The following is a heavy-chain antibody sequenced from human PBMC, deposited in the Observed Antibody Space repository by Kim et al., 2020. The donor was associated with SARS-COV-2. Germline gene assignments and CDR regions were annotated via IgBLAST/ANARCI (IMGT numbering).Heavy chain of an antibody. CDR3: ARDQGYDFWSGYSYNWFDP. Sequence: ASVKVSCKASGYTFTSYGISWVRQAPGQGLEWMGWISAYNGNTNYAQKLQGRVTMTTDTSTSTAYMELRSLRSDDTAVYYCARDQGYDFWSGYSYNWFDPWGQGTLVTVSS. CDR1: GYTFTSYG. V-gene: IGHV1-18*01. CDR2: ISAYNGNT. D-gene: IGHD3-3*01. J-gene: IGHJ5*02.